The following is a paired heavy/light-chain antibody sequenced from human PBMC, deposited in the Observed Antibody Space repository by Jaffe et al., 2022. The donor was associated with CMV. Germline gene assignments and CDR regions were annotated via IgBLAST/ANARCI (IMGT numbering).Heavy chain of an antibody. Sequence: QVQLQQWGAGLLKPSETLSLTCAVYGGSFSGYYWSWIRQPPGKGLEWIGEINHSGSTNYNPSLKSRVTISVDTSKNQFSLKLSSVTAADTAVYYCARVPIAVAGRPRRAFDIWGQGTMVTVSS. J-gene: IGHJ3*02. V-gene: IGHV4-34*01. D-gene: IGHD6-19*01. CDR2: INHSGST. CDR3: ARVPIAVAGRPRRAFDI. CDR1: GGSFSGYY.
Light chain of an antibody. CDR2: AAS. J-gene: IGKJ3*01. Sequence: DIQMTQSPSSLSASVGDRVTITCRASQGIRNDLGWYQQKPGKAPKRLIYAASSLQSGVPSRFSGSGSGTEFTLTISSLQPEDFATYYCLQHNRSPFTFGPGTKVDIK. CDR1: QGIRND. CDR3: LQHNRSPFT. V-gene: IGKV1-17*01.